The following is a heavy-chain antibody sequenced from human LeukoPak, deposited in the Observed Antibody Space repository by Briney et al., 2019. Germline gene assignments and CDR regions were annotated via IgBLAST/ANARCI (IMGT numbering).Heavy chain of an antibody. CDR2: INPNSGGT. V-gene: IGHV1-2*04. D-gene: IGHD1-26*01. CDR3: ARGGSYFYYYYGVDV. J-gene: IGHJ6*02. Sequence: ASVKVSCKASGYTFTGYYMHWVRQAPGQGLEWMGWINPNSGGTNYAQKFQGWVTMTRDTSISTAYMELSRLRSDDTAVYYCARGGSYFYYYYGVDVWGQGTTVTVSS. CDR1: GYTFTGYY.